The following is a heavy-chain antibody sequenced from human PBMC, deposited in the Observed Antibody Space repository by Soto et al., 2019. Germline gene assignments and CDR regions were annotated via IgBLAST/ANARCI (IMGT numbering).Heavy chain of an antibody. V-gene: IGHV3-11*01. CDR2: ISDSGKTI. Sequence: QVQLVESGGGLVKPGRSLRLSCAASGFTFSDYYMSWIRQTPGKGLEWVSYISDSGKTIYYADSVKGRFTVSRDNAKNSLYLQMNSLRVEDTAVYYCARDPRRTTMVRGVLNWFDPWGQGTLVTVSS. CDR3: ARDPRRTTMVRGVLNWFDP. J-gene: IGHJ5*02. D-gene: IGHD3-10*01. CDR1: GFTFSDYY.